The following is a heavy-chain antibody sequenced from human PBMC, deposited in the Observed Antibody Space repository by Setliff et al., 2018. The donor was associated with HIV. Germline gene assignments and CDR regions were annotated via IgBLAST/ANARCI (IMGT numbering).Heavy chain of an antibody. Sequence: SSETLSLTCAVSGYSVSSGYYWGWIRQPPGKGLEWIGSFYHSGSTFYNPSLKSRVTISLDTPKNQFSLKLRSVTAADTAVYYCVSGPLSGYGYYFDYWGQGALVTVSS. CDR2: FYHSGST. CDR3: VSGPLSGYGYYFDY. J-gene: IGHJ4*02. CDR1: GYSVSSGYY. D-gene: IGHD3-3*01. V-gene: IGHV4-38-2*01.